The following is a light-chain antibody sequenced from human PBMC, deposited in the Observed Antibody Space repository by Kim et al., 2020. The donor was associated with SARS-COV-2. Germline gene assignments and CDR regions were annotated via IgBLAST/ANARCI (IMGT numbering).Light chain of an antibody. CDR3: NSRDSSGNHVV. CDR1: SLRSYY. CDR2: GKN. J-gene: IGLJ2*01. V-gene: IGLV3-19*01. Sequence: ALGQTGRITCKGDSLRSYYASWYQQKPGQAPVLVIYGKNNRPSGIPDRFSGSSSGNTASLTITGAQAEDEADYYCNSRDSSGNHVVFGGGTKLTVL.